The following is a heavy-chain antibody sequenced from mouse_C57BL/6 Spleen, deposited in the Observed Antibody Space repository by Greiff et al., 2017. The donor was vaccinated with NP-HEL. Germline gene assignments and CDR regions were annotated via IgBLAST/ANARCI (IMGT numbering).Heavy chain of an antibody. V-gene: IGHV14-3*01. CDR2: IDPANGNT. J-gene: IGHJ1*03. D-gene: IGHD1-1*01. Sequence: VQLQQSVAELVRPGASVKLSCTASGFNIKNTYMHWVKQRPEQGLEWIGRIDPANGNTKYAPKFQGKATITADTSSNTAYLQLRSLTSEDTAISYCASPYYYGSSYGYFDVWGTGTTVTVSS. CDR3: ASPYYYGSSYGYFDV. CDR1: GFNIKNTY.